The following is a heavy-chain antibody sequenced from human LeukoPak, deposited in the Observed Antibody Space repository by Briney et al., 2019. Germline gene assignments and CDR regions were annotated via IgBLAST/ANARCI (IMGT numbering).Heavy chain of an antibody. Sequence: GGSLRLSCAASGFTFSVSGMHWVRQAPGKGLEWVAVISYDGTNKYYADSVKGRFAISRDNSKNTLYLQMNSLRAEDTAVYYCTRGGGGSFPHYWGQGTLVTVSS. CDR2: ISYDGTNK. CDR3: TRGGGGSFPHY. CDR1: GFTFSVSG. D-gene: IGHD2-21*01. V-gene: IGHV3-30*03. J-gene: IGHJ4*02.